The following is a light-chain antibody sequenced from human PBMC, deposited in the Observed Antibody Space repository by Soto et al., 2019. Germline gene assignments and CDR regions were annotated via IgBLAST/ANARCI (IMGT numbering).Light chain of an antibody. Sequence: DVQMTQSPSTLSASVGDIVTITCRASQGISSWLAWYQQKPGKAPKLLIYDASTLQRGVPSRFSGGGSGTEFTLTISSLQPDDFATYYCQHYNSYSEAFGQGTKVDIK. V-gene: IGKV1-5*01. CDR1: QGISSW. J-gene: IGKJ1*01. CDR3: QHYNSYSEA. CDR2: DAS.